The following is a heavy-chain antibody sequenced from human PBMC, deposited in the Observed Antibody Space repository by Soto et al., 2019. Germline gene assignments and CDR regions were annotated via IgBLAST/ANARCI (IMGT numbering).Heavy chain of an antibody. CDR3: ARPRTQQQLVDNFDY. D-gene: IGHD6-13*01. CDR2: IWYDGSNK. J-gene: IGHJ4*02. V-gene: IGHV3-33*01. Sequence: GSLRLSCAASGFTFSSYGMHWVRQAPGKGLEWVAVIWYDGSNKYYADSVKGRFTISRDNSKNTLYLQMNSLRAEDTAVYYCARPRTQQQLVDNFDYWGQGTLVTVSS. CDR1: GFTFSSYG.